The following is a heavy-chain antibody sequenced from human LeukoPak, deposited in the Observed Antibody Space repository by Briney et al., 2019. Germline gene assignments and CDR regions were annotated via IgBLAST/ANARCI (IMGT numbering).Heavy chain of an antibody. J-gene: IGHJ2*01. V-gene: IGHV4-39*01. CDR3: ARLGTGLTYYWYFDL. CDR1: GGSISSSSYY. D-gene: IGHD7-27*01. Sequence: PSETLSLTCTVSGGSISSSSYYWGWIRQPPGKGLEWIGSIYYSGSTYYNPSLKSRVTISVDTSKNQFSLRLSSVTASDTAVYYCARLGTGLTYYWYFDLWGRGTLVTVSS. CDR2: IYYSGST.